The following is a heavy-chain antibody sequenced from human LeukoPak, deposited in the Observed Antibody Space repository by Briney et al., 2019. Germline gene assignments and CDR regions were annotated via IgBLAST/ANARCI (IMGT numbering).Heavy chain of an antibody. D-gene: IGHD6-13*01. V-gene: IGHV1-2*02. CDR2: TNPNSGGT. CDR1: GYTFTGYY. Sequence: VASVKVSCKASGYTFTGYYMHWVRQAPGQGLEWMGWTNPNSGGTNYAQKFQGRVTMTRDTSISTAYMELSRLRSDDTAVYYCAKVRSSWALFDYWGQGTLVTVSS. J-gene: IGHJ4*02. CDR3: AKVRSSWALFDY.